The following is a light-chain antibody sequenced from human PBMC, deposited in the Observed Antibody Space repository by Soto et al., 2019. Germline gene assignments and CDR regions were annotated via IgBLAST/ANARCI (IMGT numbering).Light chain of an antibody. J-gene: IGLJ2*01. V-gene: IGLV2-14*01. CDR3: SSYTSTSTPSVV. CDR2: DVT. CDR1: SSDVGGYNY. Sequence: QSALTQPASVSGSPGQSITISCTGTSSDVGGYNYVSWYQQHPGKAPKLMIYDVTNRPSGVSNRCSGSKSGNTASLTISGLQAEDESDYYCSSYTSTSTPSVVFGGGTKLTVL.